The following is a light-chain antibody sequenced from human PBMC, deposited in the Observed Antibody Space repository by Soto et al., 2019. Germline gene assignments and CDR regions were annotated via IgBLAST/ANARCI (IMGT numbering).Light chain of an antibody. J-gene: IGKJ2*01. Sequence: DIQMTQSPSTMSASVRDRVTITCRASLSINSWLALYQQQPGKAPKLLIYKASSLESGVPSRFSGSGSGTEFTPTISSLQTDECATDDCKQYQIYRYTFGNGTKLDIK. CDR3: KQYQIYRYT. CDR1: LSINSW. CDR2: KAS. V-gene: IGKV1-5*03.